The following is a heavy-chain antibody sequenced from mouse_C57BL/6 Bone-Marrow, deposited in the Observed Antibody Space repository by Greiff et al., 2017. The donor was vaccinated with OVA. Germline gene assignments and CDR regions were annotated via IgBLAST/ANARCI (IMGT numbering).Heavy chain of an antibody. V-gene: IGHV5-6*01. D-gene: IGHD1-1*01. J-gene: IGHJ1*03. CDR1: GFTFSSYG. Sequence: EVKLLESGGDLVKPGGSLKLSCAASGFTFSSYGMSWVRQTPDKRLEWVATISSGGGYTYYPDSVKGRFTISRDNAKNTLYLQMSSLKSEDTAMYYCADLGYYGSSWYFDVWGTGTTVTVSS. CDR3: ADLGYYGSSWYFDV. CDR2: ISSGGGYT.